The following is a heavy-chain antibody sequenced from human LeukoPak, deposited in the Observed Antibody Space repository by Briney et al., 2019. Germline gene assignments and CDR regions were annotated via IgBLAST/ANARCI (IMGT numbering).Heavy chain of an antibody. CDR2: IMPLFGTA. V-gene: IGHV1-69*05. CDR1: GGTFNNSA. Sequence: GASVKVSCKTSGGTFNNSAISWVRQAPGQGLEWLGGIMPLFGTAGYAQKFQGRVTITKDESTRTVYLELTSLTSDDTAVYYCARGGKYYPLRWFDPWGQGTLVTVSS. J-gene: IGHJ5*02. D-gene: IGHD3-10*01. CDR3: ARGGKYYPLRWFDP.